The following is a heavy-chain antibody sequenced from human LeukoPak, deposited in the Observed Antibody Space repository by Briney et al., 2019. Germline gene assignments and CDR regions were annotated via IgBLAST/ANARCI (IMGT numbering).Heavy chain of an antibody. Sequence: SETLSLTCTVSGGSISSGGYYWSWIRQHPGKGLEWIGNIYDSGSTYYNPSLKSRVTISVDTSKNQFSLKLSSVTAADTAVYYCASGAHYYDSSGYYSGAFEIWGQGTMVTVSS. V-gene: IGHV4-31*03. J-gene: IGHJ3*02. D-gene: IGHD3-22*01. CDR1: GGSISSGGYY. CDR2: IYDSGST. CDR3: ASGAHYYDSSGYYSGAFEI.